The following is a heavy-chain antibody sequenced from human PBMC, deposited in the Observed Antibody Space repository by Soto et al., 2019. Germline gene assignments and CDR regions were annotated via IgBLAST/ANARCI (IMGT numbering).Heavy chain of an antibody. CDR1: GFTFSSYS. CDR2: ISSSSSYI. D-gene: IGHD2-15*01. J-gene: IGHJ3*02. Sequence: EVQLVESGGGLVKPGGSLRLSCAASGFTFSSYSMNWVRQAPGKGLEWVSSISSSSSYIYYADSVKGRFTISRDNAKNSLYLKMNSLRAEDTAVYYCARDNARDIVMVVAATFDIWGQGTMVTVSS. CDR3: ARDNARDIVMVVAATFDI. V-gene: IGHV3-21*01.